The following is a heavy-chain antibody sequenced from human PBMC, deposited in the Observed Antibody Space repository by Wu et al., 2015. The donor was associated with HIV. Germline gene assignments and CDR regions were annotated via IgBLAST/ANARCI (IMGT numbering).Heavy chain of an antibody. CDR3: ARGSSPWLVPPXY. J-gene: IGHJ4*02. CDR2: LNPVTGNS. D-gene: IGHD6-19*01. Sequence: QVQLVQSGAEVKEPGTSVNVSCTTSGYIFTKNFLHWVRQAPGQGLEWIGILNPVTGNSGYAQNFQGRVSMTRDTSTSTVYMEWSRLRSDDTAMFYCARGSSPWLVPPXYWGQGNPG. CDR1: GYIFTKNF. V-gene: IGHV1-46*01.